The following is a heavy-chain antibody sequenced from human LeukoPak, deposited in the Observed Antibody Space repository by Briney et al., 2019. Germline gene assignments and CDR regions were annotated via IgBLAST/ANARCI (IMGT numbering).Heavy chain of an antibody. D-gene: IGHD3-3*01. J-gene: IGHJ4*02. V-gene: IGHV3-23*01. Sequence: GGSLRLSCAASGFTFSSYAMSWVRQAPGKGLEWVSGSGRGGSTYYAAPVKGRFTISRDNSKNTLYLQMNSLRAEDTAVYYCAKDFWSGYYPNCWGQGTLVTVSS. CDR3: AKDFWSGYYPNC. CDR2: SGRGGST. CDR1: GFTFSSYA.